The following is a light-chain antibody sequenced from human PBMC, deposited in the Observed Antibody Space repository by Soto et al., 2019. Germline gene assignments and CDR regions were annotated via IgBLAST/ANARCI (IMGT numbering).Light chain of an antibody. CDR1: SRDVGGYNY. J-gene: IGLJ2*01. CDR3: SSYTSSSTYVV. V-gene: IGLV2-14*01. CDR2: DVS. Sequence: QSVLTQPASVSGSTGQSITISSTGTSRDVGGYNYVSWYQQHPGKAPKLMIYDVSNRPSGVSNRYSGSKSGNTASLTISGLQAEDEADYYCSSYTSSSTYVVFGGGTKLTVL.